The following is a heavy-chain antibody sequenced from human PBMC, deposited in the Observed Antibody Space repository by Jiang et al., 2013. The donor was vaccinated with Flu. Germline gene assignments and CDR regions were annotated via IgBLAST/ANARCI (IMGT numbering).Heavy chain of an antibody. CDR1: GGSFSGYY. J-gene: IGHJ5*02. CDR3: ARGLGYYGP. CDR2: INHSGST. V-gene: IGHV4-34*01. D-gene: IGHD3-10*01. Sequence: KPSETLSLTCAVYGGSFSGYYWSWIRQPPGKGLEWIGEINHSGSTNYNPSLKSRVTISVDTSKNQFSLKLSSVTAADTAVYYCARGLGYYGPWGQGTLVTVSS.